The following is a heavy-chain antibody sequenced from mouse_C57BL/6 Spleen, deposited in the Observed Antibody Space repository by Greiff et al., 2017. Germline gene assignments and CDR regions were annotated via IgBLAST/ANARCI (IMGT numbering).Heavy chain of an antibody. V-gene: IGHV5-4*01. CDR3: AREAVGGFFDY. CDR1: GFTFSSYA. CDR2: ISDGGSYT. Sequence: EVKLQESGGGLVKPGGSLKLSCAASGFTFSSYAMSWVRQTPEKRLEWVATISDGGSYTYYPDNVKGRFTISRDTAKNNLYLQMSHLKSEDTAMYYCAREAVGGFFDYWGQGTTLTVSS. J-gene: IGHJ2*01.